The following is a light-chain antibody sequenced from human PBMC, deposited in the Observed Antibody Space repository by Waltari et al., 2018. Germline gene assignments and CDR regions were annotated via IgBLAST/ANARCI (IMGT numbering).Light chain of an antibody. CDR1: SIDVAPSTF. J-gene: IGLJ2*01. Sequence: SALTQPPSASGSPGQSVTISSPGTSIDVAPSTFVSWFQHHPGKAPKLITYDVSKRPSGVSSRFSGSKSGNTASLTISGLQTEDEADYYCSSYTSTRTLIFGGGTKLTVL. CDR3: SSYTSTRTLI. V-gene: IGLV2-14*03. CDR2: DVS.